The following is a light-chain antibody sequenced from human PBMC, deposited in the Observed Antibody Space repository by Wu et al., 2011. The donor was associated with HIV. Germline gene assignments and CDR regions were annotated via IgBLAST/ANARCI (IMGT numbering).Light chain of an antibody. Sequence: SVGGTYLAWYQXKPGQAPRLLIYGASSRATGIPDRFSGSASGRDFTLTINRLETEDFAVYYCQHYGTSPQVTFGGGTKVEIK. J-gene: IGKJ4*01. CDR3: QHYGTSPQVT. V-gene: IGKV3-20*01. CDR2: GAS. CDR1: SVGGTY.